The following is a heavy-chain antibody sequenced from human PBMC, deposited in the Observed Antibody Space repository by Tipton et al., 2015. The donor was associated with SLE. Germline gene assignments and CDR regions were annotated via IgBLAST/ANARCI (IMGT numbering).Heavy chain of an antibody. CDR1: GFTFSGSA. J-gene: IGHJ3*02. Sequence: SLRLSCAASGFTFSGSAMHWVRLPPGKGLEWVGLISYDGNTKEYAESVEGRFTISRDNSKNTLYLQMNSLRTEDTAVYYCARDGDIVVAPASPDIWGQETMVTVSS. CDR3: ARDGDIVVAPASPDI. D-gene: IGHD2-2*01. CDR2: ISYDGNTK. V-gene: IGHV3-30*04.